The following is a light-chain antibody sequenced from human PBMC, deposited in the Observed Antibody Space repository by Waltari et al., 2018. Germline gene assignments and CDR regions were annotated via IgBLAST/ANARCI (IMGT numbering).Light chain of an antibody. CDR1: QSISSNY. J-gene: IGKJ5*01. CDR2: GAS. Sequence: EIVLMQSPGTLSLSSGERATLSCRASQSISSNYLVWYQQKPGQAPRLLIYGASTRATGIPDRFSGSGSGTDFTLTISGLEPEDFAVYYCQQYGGSVPVTFGQGTRLEIK. CDR3: QQYGGSVPVT. V-gene: IGKV3-20*01.